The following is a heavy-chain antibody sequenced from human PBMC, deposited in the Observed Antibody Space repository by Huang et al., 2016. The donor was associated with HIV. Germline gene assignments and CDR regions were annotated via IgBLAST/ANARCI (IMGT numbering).Heavy chain of an antibody. V-gene: IGHV3-7*01. CDR1: GFTFSNYW. CDR3: ARDYVWGSYRPTYWYFDF. Sequence: DVQLVESGGGLVQPGGSLRLSCAASGFTFSNYWMSWVRQAPGKGLEWVANIKQDGSEKNYVDSVKGRFTISRENAKNLLYLQMNSLRAEDTAVYYCARDYVWGSYRPTYWYFDFWGRGTLVTVSS. CDR2: IKQDGSEK. D-gene: IGHD3-16*02. J-gene: IGHJ2*01.